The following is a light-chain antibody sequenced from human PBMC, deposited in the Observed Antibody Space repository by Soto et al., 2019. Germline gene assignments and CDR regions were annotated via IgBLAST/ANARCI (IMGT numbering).Light chain of an antibody. Sequence: DIQMTHSPSSLAASVGDGVTITARASQSISSYLNWYQQKPGKAPKLLIYAASSLQSGVPSRFSGSGSGTDFTLTISSLQPEDFATYYCQQSYSTPITFGQGTRLEIK. CDR1: QSISSY. J-gene: IGKJ5*01. V-gene: IGKV1-39*01. CDR3: QQSYSTPIT. CDR2: AAS.